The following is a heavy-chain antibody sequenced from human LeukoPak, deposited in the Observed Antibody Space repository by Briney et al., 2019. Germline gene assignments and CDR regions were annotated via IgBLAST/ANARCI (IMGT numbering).Heavy chain of an antibody. CDR2: IYYSGST. D-gene: IGHD5-18*01. V-gene: IGHV4-31*03. J-gene: IGHJ5*02. CDR1: GGSISSGGYY. Sequence: SQTLSLTCTVSGGSISSGGYYWSWIRQHPGKGLEWIGYIYYSGSTYYNPSLKSRVTISVDTSKNQFSLKLSSVTAADTAVYYCARARIQLWTSPFDPWGQGTLVTVSS. CDR3: ARARIQLWTSPFDP.